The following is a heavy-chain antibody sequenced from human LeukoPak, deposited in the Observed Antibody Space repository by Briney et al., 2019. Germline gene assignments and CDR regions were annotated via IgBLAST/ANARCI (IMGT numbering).Heavy chain of an antibody. Sequence: PSETLSLTCTVSGGSISSYYWSWIRQPPGKGLEWIGYIYYSGSTNYNPSLKSRVTISGDASKNQFSLKLSSVTAADTAVYYCARVRTITIFGAAYGYYMDVWGKGTTVTASS. J-gene: IGHJ6*03. CDR2: IYYSGST. CDR3: ARVRTITIFGAAYGYYMDV. CDR1: GGSISSYY. D-gene: IGHD3-3*01. V-gene: IGHV4-59*01.